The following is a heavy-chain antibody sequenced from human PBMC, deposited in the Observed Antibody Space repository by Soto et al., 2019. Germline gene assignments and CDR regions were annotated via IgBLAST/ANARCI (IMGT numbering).Heavy chain of an antibody. Sequence: PSETLSLTCTVSGGSISSRSYYWGWIRQPPGKGLEWIGSIFHSGSTYSNPSLRSRVTISIDTSKNQFSLKLSSVTAADTAVYYCARRVVISSWYWVYFDNWGQGTLVTVSS. J-gene: IGHJ4*02. CDR3: ARRVVISSWYWVYFDN. D-gene: IGHD6-13*01. V-gene: IGHV4-39*01. CDR1: GGSISSRSYY. CDR2: IFHSGST.